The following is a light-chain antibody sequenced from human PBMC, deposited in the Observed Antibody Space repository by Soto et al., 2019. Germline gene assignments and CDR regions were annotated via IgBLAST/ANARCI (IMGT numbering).Light chain of an antibody. J-gene: IGKJ1*01. V-gene: IGKV1-5*03. CDR3: QQYSNFWT. CDR1: QTISSS. Sequence: DIQMTQSPSTLYASVGDRVTITCRASQTISSSLAWYQQKPGKAPNLLIYKASSLESGVPSRFSGSGSGTEFTLTISSVQPEDFATYYCQQYSNFWTFGQGTKVEIK. CDR2: KAS.